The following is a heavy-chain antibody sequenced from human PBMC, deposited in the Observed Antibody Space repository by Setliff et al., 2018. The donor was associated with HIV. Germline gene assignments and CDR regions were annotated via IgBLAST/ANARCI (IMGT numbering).Heavy chain of an antibody. D-gene: IGHD4-17*01. J-gene: IGHJ3*02. CDR3: AKPPHGDYGMAFDI. CDR1: GFTFSSYG. Sequence: LRLSCAASGFTFSSYGMHWVRQAPGKGLEWVAFIRYDGSNKYYADSVKGRFTISRDNSKNTLYLQMNSLRAEDTAVYYCAKPPHGDYGMAFDIWGQGTMVTVSS. CDR2: IRYDGSNK. V-gene: IGHV3-30*02.